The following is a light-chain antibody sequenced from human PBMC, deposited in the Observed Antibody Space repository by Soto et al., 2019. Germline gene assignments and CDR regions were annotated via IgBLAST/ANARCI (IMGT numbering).Light chain of an antibody. CDR2: ATS. Sequence: IQMTQSPSSVSASVGDRVTMTCRASQGVGGWLAWYQQKPGKVPKLLIYATSSLHSGVPSRFSGSGSGTEFTLTISSLQPEDFATYYCQQRHSYPITFGQGTRLEIK. CDR1: QGVGGW. CDR3: QQRHSYPIT. J-gene: IGKJ5*01. V-gene: IGKV1-12*01.